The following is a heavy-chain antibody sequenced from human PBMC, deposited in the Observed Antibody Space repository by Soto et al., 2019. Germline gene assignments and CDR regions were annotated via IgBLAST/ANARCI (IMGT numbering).Heavy chain of an antibody. D-gene: IGHD2-2*01. CDR3: ARSLFYCSSTSCYPANWFDP. CDR2: IYYSGST. Sequence: QVQLQESGPGLVKPSQTLSLTRTVSGGSISSGGYYWSWIRQHPGKGLEWIGYIYYSGSTYYNPSLKSRVTISVDTSKNQFSLKLSSVTAADTAVYYCARSLFYCSSTSCYPANWFDPWGQGTLVTVSS. J-gene: IGHJ5*02. CDR1: GGSISSGGYY. V-gene: IGHV4-31*03.